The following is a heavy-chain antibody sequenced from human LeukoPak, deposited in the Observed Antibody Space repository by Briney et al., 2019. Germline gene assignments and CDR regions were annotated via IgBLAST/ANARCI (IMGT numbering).Heavy chain of an antibody. D-gene: IGHD2-8*01. CDR3: ARVYGAFDI. CDR2: VNHSGST. Sequence: SETLSLTCAVYGGSFSGYYWSWIRQPPGKGLEWIGEVNHSGSTNYNPSLKSRVTISVDTSKNQFSLKLSSVTAADTAVYYCARVYGAFDIWGQGTMVTVSS. V-gene: IGHV4-34*01. J-gene: IGHJ3*02. CDR1: GGSFSGYY.